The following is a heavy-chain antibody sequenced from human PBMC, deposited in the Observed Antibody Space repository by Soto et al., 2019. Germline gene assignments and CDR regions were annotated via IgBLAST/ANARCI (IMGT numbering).Heavy chain of an antibody. J-gene: IGHJ5*02. CDR1: GYTFTDYF. CDR2: INPNSRGT. Sequence: ASVKVSCKASGYTFTDYFIHWVRQVPGQGFEWMGWINPNSRGTNYAPKFQGRVTMTRDTSNSTAYMELRGLRSDVTAVYYCARVTLKAGNWFDPWGQGTLVTVS. V-gene: IGHV1-2*02. CDR3: ARVTLKAGNWFDP.